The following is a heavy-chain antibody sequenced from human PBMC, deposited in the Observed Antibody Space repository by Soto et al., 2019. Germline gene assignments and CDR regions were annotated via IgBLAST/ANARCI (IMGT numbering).Heavy chain of an antibody. CDR1: GGSIISNYW. V-gene: IGHV4-38-2*01. Sequence: SETLSLTCAVSGGSIISNYWWAWIRQSPGEGLVWIVSISHSGTTYYNPSLESRVIISVDTAESRFALRLTSVTAADSAVYYCARTDNVGYYPYCGQGTLVTVSS. J-gene: IGHJ4*02. CDR2: ISHSGTT. D-gene: IGHD3-3*01. CDR3: ARTDNVGYYPY.